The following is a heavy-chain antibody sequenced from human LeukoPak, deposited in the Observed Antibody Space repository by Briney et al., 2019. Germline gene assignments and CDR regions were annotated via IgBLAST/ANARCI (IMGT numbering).Heavy chain of an antibody. CDR3: ARESIAVAGAPFDY. CDR1: GFTFSSYE. D-gene: IGHD6-19*01. V-gene: IGHV3-48*03. CDR2: ISSGSTI. J-gene: IGHJ4*02. Sequence: GGSLRLSCAASGFTFSSYEMNWVRQAPGKGLEWVSYISSGSTIYDADSVKGRFTISRDNAKNSLYLQMNSLRAEDTAVYCCARESIAVAGAPFDYWGQGTLVTVSS.